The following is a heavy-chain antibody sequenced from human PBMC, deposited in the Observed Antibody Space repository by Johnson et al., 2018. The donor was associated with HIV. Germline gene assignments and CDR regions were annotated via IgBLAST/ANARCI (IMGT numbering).Heavy chain of an antibody. Sequence: EQLVESGGGVVQPGRSLRLSCAASGFTFSSYAVSWVRQAPGKGLEWVSGASGSGGTTYYADSVKGRFTISRDNARDTLYLQMDSLRPEDTAVYYCAKAFEPLGGSYLDAFDIWGQGTMVTVSS. CDR3: AKAFEPLGGSYLDAFDI. CDR2: ASGSGGTT. J-gene: IGHJ3*02. D-gene: IGHD1-26*01. CDR1: GFTFSSYA. V-gene: IGHV3-23*04.